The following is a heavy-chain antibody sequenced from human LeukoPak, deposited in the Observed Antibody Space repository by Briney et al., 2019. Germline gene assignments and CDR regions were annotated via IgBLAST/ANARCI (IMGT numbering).Heavy chain of an antibody. CDR2: ISSSSSYI. CDR1: GCSFSNYA. Sequence: GGSLRLSCAASGCSFSNYAMTWVRQAPGKGLEWVSSISSSSSYIYYADSVKGRFTISRDNAKNSLYLQMNSLRAEDTAVYYCARDSGSYTFDYWGQGTLVTVSS. D-gene: IGHD1-26*01. J-gene: IGHJ4*02. CDR3: ARDSGSYTFDY. V-gene: IGHV3-21*01.